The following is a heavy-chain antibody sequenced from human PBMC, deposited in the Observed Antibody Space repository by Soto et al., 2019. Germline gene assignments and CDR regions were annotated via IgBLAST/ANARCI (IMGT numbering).Heavy chain of an antibody. V-gene: IGHV3-11*01. D-gene: IGHD3-22*01. CDR3: ARDLGYYDSSGYFDC. Sequence: QVQLVESGGGLVKPGGSLRLSCAASGFTFSDYYMSWIRQAPGKGLEWVSYISSSDSIIYYADSVKGRFTISRDNAKNSLYLQRNSLRDEAADVYYCARDLGYYDSSGYFDCWGQGALVTVSS. J-gene: IGHJ4*02. CDR2: ISSSDSII. CDR1: GFTFSDYY.